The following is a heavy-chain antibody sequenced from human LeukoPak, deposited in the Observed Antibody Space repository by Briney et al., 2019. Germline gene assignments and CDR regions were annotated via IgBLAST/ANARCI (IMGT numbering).Heavy chain of an antibody. Sequence: ASVKASCKASGYTFTSYGISWVRQAPGQGLEWMGWISAYNGNTNYAQKLQGRVTMTTDTSTSTAYMELRSLRSDDTAVYYCARDAGIAVAGTIKDYWGQGTLVTVSS. J-gene: IGHJ4*02. CDR3: ARDAGIAVAGTIKDY. D-gene: IGHD6-19*01. V-gene: IGHV1-18*01. CDR2: ISAYNGNT. CDR1: GYTFTSYG.